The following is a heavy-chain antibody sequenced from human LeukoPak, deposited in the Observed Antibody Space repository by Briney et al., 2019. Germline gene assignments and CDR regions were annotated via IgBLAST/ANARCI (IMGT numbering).Heavy chain of an antibody. J-gene: IGHJ4*02. CDR1: GYTFTDYT. V-gene: IGHV7-4-1*02. CDR3: ARAGRGLRYFDWRD. CDR2: INTNTGNP. D-gene: IGHD3-9*01. Sequence: ASVKVSCKASGYTFTDYTMNWVRQAPGQGPEWMGWINTNTGNPTYAQGFTRRFVFSLDSSVSTAYLQISSLKAEDTAVYYCARAGRGLRYFDWRDWGQGTLVTVSS.